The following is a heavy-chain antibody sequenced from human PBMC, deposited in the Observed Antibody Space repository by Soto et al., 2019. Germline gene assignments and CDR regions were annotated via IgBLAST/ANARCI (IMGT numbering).Heavy chain of an antibody. CDR3: ARGPPSGR. V-gene: IGHV4-30-2*01. CDR1: GGYLISVGDC. J-gene: IGHJ4*02. Sequence: TLSLTWGVSGGYLISVGDCWIRIRQPPGKGLEWIRYIYHSGSTYYNPSLKSRFTISVDRSQNQFSLKLSSVTAADTAVYYCARGPPSGRWGQGTLVTVSS. CDR2: IYHSGST.